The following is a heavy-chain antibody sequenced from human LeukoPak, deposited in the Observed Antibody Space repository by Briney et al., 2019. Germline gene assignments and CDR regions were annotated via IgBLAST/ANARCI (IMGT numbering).Heavy chain of an antibody. V-gene: IGHV4-39*01. CDR1: GGSISSSSYY. J-gene: IGHJ4*02. CDR2: IYYSGST. D-gene: IGHD5-18*01. CDR3: ARIVGEYSYGEGY. Sequence: SETLSLTCTVSGGSISSSSYYWGWIRQPPGKGLEWIGSIYYSGSTYYNPSLKSRVTISVDTSKNQFSLKLSSVTAADTAVYYCARIVGEYSYGEGYWGQGTLVTVSS.